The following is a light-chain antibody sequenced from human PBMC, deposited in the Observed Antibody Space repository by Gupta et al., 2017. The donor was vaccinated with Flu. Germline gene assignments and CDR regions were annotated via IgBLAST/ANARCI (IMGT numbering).Light chain of an antibody. CDR1: QSVLYSSNNKNY. Sequence: INCKSSQSVLYSSNNKNYLAWYQQKAGQPPKLLIYWASTRESGVPDRFSGSRPGTDFTLTISSLQAEDVAVYYCQQYYSIPRTFGQGTKVEIK. V-gene: IGKV4-1*01. CDR3: QQYYSIPRT. CDR2: WAS. J-gene: IGKJ1*01.